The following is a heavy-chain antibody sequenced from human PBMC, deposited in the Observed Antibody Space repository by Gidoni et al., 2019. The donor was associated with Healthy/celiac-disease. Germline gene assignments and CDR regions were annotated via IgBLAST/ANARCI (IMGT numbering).Heavy chain of an antibody. V-gene: IGHV3-23*01. CDR3: AKNGVYLDY. J-gene: IGHJ4*02. Sequence: EVQLLESEGGLVQPGGSLRLSCAASGFPFSSYAMSWVRQAPGKVLEWFSAISGSGGSTYYADSVKGRFTISRDNSKNTLYLQMNSLRAEDTAVYYCAKNGVYLDYWGQGTLVTVSS. D-gene: IGHD6-13*01. CDR1: GFPFSSYA. CDR2: ISGSGGST.